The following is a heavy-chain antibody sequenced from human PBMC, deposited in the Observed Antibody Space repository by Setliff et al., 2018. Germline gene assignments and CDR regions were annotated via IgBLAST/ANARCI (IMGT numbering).Heavy chain of an antibody. Sequence: PSETLSLTCAVYGGSFSAYWWSWIRQSPGKGLEWVGEIHSGGSTNYNPSLKSRATVSVDTSTSQFSLRLTSVTAADSAVYFCARYPRRGNGWYPYYVDVWGKGTTVTVSS. CDR3: ARYPRRGNGWYPYYVDV. J-gene: IGHJ6*03. CDR2: IHSGGST. V-gene: IGHV4-34*10. D-gene: IGHD6-19*01. CDR1: GGSFSAYW.